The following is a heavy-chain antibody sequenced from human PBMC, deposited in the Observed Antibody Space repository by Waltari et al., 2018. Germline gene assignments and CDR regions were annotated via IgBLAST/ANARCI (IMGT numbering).Heavy chain of an antibody. Sequence: EVQVVESGGALVQTGGSLRLSCTASGFTFCSYPVTGVRQAPGPGLEWVCDIRGSGSGTSYADSVKGRFTISRDNSRNTVYLQMNSLRVEDTAVYFCARDTNFHFDSWGQGTLVTVSS. J-gene: IGHJ4*02. CDR3: ARDTNFHFDS. V-gene: IGHV3-23*04. CDR1: GFTFCSYP. D-gene: IGHD3-3*01. CDR2: IRGSGSGT.